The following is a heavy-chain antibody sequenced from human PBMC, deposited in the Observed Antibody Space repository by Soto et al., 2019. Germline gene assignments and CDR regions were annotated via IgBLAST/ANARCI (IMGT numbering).Heavy chain of an antibody. Sequence: EVQLVESGGGLVKPGGSLRLSCAASGFTFSNAWMSWVRQAPGKGLEWVGRIKSKTDGGTTDYAAPVKGRFTISRDDSKNTLYLQMNSLKTEDTAVYYCTTSTVTTVGVSRSSYYYYYMDVWGKGTTVTVSS. CDR3: TTSTVTTVGVSRSSYYYYYMDV. CDR1: GFTFSNAW. D-gene: IGHD4-4*01. V-gene: IGHV3-15*01. CDR2: IKSKTDGGTT. J-gene: IGHJ6*03.